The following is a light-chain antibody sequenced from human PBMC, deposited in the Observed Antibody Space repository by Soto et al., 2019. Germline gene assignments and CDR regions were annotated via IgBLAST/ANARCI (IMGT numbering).Light chain of an antibody. J-gene: IGKJ2*02. V-gene: IGKV1-5*03. CDR2: EAS. CDR3: QQYNTYPCT. CDR1: QSIRSW. Sequence: DIQMTQSPSTLSASVGDRVTITCRASQSIRSWLAWYQQKPGQAPKLLIYEASSLESGVPSRFSGSGSGTEFTLTISSLQPDDFATYYCQQYNTYPCTFGQGTKLEIK.